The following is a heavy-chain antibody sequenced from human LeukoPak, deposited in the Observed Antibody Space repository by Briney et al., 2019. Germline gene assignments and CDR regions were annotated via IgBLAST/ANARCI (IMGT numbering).Heavy chain of an antibody. CDR1: GFTFSSYG. Sequence: GGSLRLSCAASGFTFSSYGMHWVRQAPGKGLEWVAVIWYDGSNKYYADSVKGRFTISRDNSKNTLYLQMNSLRAEDTAVYYCARDASRGAMVFDYWGQGTLVTVSS. V-gene: IGHV3-33*01. CDR3: ARDASRGAMVFDY. J-gene: IGHJ4*02. D-gene: IGHD5-18*01. CDR2: IWYDGSNK.